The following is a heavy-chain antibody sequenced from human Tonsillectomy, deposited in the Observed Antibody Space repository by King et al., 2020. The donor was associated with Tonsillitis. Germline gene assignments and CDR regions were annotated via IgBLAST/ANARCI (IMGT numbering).Heavy chain of an antibody. D-gene: IGHD3-9*01. CDR1: GYSFTTYW. Sequence: VQLVKSGAEVKKPGESLRISCKGSGYSFTTYWISWVRQMHGKGLEWMGRIDLGDSYTNYSPSFQGHVTISADTSISTAYLEWSSLKASDTATYYCARRDYDTLTDNYYGLDVWGQGTTVTVSS. CDR2: IDLGDSYT. CDR3: ARRDYDTLTDNYYGLDV. V-gene: IGHV5-10-1*01. J-gene: IGHJ6*02.